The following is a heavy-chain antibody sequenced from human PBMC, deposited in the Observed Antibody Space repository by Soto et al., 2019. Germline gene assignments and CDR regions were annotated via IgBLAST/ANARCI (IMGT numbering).Heavy chain of an antibody. D-gene: IGHD6-13*01. CDR3: ARESQSGYSSSWYFYYYYYGMDV. J-gene: IGHJ6*02. V-gene: IGHV3-30*03. Sequence: LRLSCAASGFTFSSYGMHWVRQAPGKGLEWVAVISYDGSNKYYADSVKGRSTISRDNSKNTLYLQMNSLRAEDTAVYYCARESQSGYSSSWYFYYYYYGMDVWGQGTTVTVSS. CDR2: ISYDGSNK. CDR1: GFTFSSYG.